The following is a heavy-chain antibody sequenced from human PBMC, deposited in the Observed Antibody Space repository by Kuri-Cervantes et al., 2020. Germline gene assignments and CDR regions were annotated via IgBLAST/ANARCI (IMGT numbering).Heavy chain of an antibody. V-gene: IGHV1-2*02. CDR3: ARDSSGEGGYFDY. Sequence: ASVKVSCKASGYTFTGYYIHWVRQAPGQGLEWMGWINPNSGGTNSAQKFQGRVTMTRDTSISTAYMELRRLRSDDTAVYYCARDSSGEGGYFDYWGQGTLVTVSS. CDR2: INPNSGGT. J-gene: IGHJ4*02. CDR1: GYTFTGYY. D-gene: IGHD6-19*01.